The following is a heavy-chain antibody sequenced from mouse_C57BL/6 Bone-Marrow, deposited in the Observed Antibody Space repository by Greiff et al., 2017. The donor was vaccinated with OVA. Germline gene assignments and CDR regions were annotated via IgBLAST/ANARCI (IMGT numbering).Heavy chain of an antibody. CDR1: GYTFTDYY. V-gene: IGHV1-26*01. J-gene: IGHJ2*01. CDR3: ARSNYYGSSYSPFDY. D-gene: IGHD1-1*01. Sequence: EVQLQQSGPELVKPGASVKISCKASGYTFTDYYMNWVKQSHGKSLEWIGDINPNNGGTSYNQKFKGKATLTVDKSSSTAYMQLSSLTSEDSAVYYCARSNYYGSSYSPFDYWGQGTTLTVSS. CDR2: INPNNGGT.